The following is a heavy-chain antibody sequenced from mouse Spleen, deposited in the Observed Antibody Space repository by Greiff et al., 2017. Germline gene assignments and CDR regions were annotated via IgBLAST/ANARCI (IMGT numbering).Heavy chain of an antibody. V-gene: IGHV7-3*02. CDR1: GFTFTDYY. Sequence: DVHLVESGGGLVQPGGSLRLSCATSGFTFTDYYMSWVRQPPGKALEWLGFIRNKANGYTTEYSASVKGRFTISRDNSQSILYLQMNTLRAEDSATYYCARADGYSYYFDYWGQGTTLTVSS. D-gene: IGHD2-3*01. J-gene: IGHJ2*01. CDR3: ARADGYSYYFDY. CDR2: IRNKANGYTT.